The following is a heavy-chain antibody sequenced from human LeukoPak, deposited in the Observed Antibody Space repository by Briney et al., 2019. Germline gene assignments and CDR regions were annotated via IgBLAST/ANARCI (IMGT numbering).Heavy chain of an antibody. CDR3: AKQPIVVVPAAMEYNWFDP. Sequence: PGGSLRLSCAVSGFTFRTYWMSWVRQSPGKGLDWVANINQDGSEMYYVDSVKGRFTISRDNPKSSLYLQMNSLRAEDTAVYYCAKQPIVVVPAAMEYNWFDPWGQGTLVTVSS. J-gene: IGHJ5*02. D-gene: IGHD2-2*01. V-gene: IGHV3-7*01. CDR2: INQDGSEM. CDR1: GFTFRTYW.